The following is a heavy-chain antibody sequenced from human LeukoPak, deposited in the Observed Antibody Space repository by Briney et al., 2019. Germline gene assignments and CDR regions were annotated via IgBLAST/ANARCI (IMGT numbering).Heavy chain of an antibody. CDR1: RGSISSDGYC. J-gene: IGHJ3*02. D-gene: IGHD4-17*01. V-gene: IGHV4-31*03. CDR3: ASTGRYGDGSAFDI. Sequence: KASQTLSLSCTVSRGSISSDGYCWSRIRHHPGKDLDWIGYIYYSGSNYYNPSLKSRVTISVDTSKTQFSLKLSSVTAADTAGYYCASTGRYGDGSAFDIWGQGTMVTVSS. CDR2: IYYSGSN.